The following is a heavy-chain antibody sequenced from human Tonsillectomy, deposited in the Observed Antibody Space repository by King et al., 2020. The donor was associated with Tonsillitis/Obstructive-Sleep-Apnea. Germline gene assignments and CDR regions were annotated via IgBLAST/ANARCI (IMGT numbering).Heavy chain of an antibody. V-gene: IGHV1-69*10. J-gene: IGHJ6*02. CDR1: EGTFSGYA. D-gene: IGHD5-12*01. CDR3: AQSRAYDSHYYSYGMDV. CDR2: IIPFLGVA. Sequence: QLVQSGAEVKKPGSSVKVSCRDSEGTFSGYAITWVRQAPGQGLEWMGGIIPFLGVANYAQKFQGRVTITADKYTTTAYMEWSSLRSEDTAVYYCAQSRAYDSHYYSYGMDVWGQGTTVTVSS.